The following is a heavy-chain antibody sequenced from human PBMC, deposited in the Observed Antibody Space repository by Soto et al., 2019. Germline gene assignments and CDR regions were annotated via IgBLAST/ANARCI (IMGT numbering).Heavy chain of an antibody. CDR1: GFTFSSYW. CDR3: ARDLSSSWPYYYYYGMDV. CDR2: INSDGSST. J-gene: IGHJ6*02. V-gene: IGHV3-74*01. D-gene: IGHD6-13*01. Sequence: GGSLRLSCAASGFTFSSYWMHWVRQAPGKGLVWVSRINSDGSSTSYADSVKGRFTISRDNAKNTLYLQMNSLRAEDTAVYYCARDLSSSWPYYYYYGMDVWGQGXTVTV.